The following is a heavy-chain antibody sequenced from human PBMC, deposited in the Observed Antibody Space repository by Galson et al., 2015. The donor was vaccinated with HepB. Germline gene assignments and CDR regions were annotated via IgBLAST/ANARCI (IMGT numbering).Heavy chain of an antibody. D-gene: IGHD2-15*01. V-gene: IGHV3-23*01. CDR2: ITSSGGNS. J-gene: IGHJ4*02. CDR3: AKDGIMVANNPYHFHY. CDR1: GFSFTRYA. Sequence: FLRLSCAASGFSFTRYAMTWVRQAPGKGLEWVSSITSSGGNSYYTDSVKGRFTVSRDNSKNTLLLQLNSLRAEDTAMYFCAKDGIMVANNPYHFHYWGQGTLVTASS.